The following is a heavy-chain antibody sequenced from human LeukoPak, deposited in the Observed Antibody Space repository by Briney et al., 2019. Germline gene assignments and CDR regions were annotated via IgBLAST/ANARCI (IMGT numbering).Heavy chain of an antibody. CDR1: GGSFSGYY. J-gene: IGHJ6*03. D-gene: IGHD3-3*01. CDR3: ARDRIWSGYYTGRLYYYYMDV. Sequence: SETLSLTCAVYGGSFSGYYWSWIRQPPGKGLEWIGEIKHSGSTNYNPSLKSQVTISVDASKNQFSLKLSSVTAADTAVYYCARDRIWSGYYTGRLYYYYMDVWDKGTTVTVSS. CDR2: IKHSGST. V-gene: IGHV4-34*01.